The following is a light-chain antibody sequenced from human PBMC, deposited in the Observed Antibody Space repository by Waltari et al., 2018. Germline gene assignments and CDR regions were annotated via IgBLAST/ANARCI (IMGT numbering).Light chain of an antibody. CDR1: QDIANY. CDR3: QQHYTYPLT. CDR2: YAS. V-gene: IGKV1-16*01. Sequence: DIQMTQSPSSLSASIGDSVTITCRGSQDIANYLAWYQQKPGKAPGPLIYYASNLESGVPSRFSGSGSGTDFTLTISSLQSEDFATYYCQQHYTYPLTFGPGTKLDIQ. J-gene: IGKJ3*01.